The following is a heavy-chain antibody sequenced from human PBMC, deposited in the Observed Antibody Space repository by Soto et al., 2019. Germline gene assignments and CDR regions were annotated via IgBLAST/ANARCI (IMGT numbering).Heavy chain of an antibody. CDR3: ARAEKGYSSGWYGSLVPHY. CDR2: ISAYNGNT. Sequence: QVQLVQSGAEVKKPGASVKVSCKASGYTFTSYGISWVRQAPVQGLEWMGWISAYNGNTNYAQKLQGRVTMTTDTSTSTAYMELRSLRSDDTAVYYCARAEKGYSSGWYGSLVPHYWGQGTLVTVSS. D-gene: IGHD6-19*01. J-gene: IGHJ4*02. V-gene: IGHV1-18*01. CDR1: GYTFTSYG.